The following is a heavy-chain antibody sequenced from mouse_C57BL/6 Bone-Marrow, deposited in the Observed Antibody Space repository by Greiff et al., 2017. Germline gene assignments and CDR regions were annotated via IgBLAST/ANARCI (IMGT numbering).Heavy chain of an antibody. CDR1: GYAFTNYL. V-gene: IGHV1-54*01. D-gene: IGHD4-1*02. CDR2: INPGSGGT. J-gene: IGHJ2*01. CDR3: ARPQVGTQRGRDY. Sequence: VQLQQSGAELVRPGTSVKVSCKASGYAFTNYLIEWVKQRPGQGLEWIGVINPGSGGTNYNEKFKGKATLTADKSSSTAYMQLSSLTSEDSAVYFCARPQVGTQRGRDYWGQGTTLTVSS.